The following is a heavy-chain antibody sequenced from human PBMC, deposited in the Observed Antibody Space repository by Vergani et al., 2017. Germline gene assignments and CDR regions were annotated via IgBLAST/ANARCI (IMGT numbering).Heavy chain of an antibody. CDR3: ARGEYSSPFYYYYMDV. CDR2: IIPIFGTA. D-gene: IGHD6-6*01. J-gene: IGHJ6*03. Sequence: QVQLVQSGAEVKKPGSSVKVSCKASGGTFSSCAISWVRQAPGQGLEWMGRIIPIFGTANYAQKFQGRVTITADESTSTAYMELSSLRSEDTAVYYCARGEYSSPFYYYYMDVWGKGTTVTVSS. V-gene: IGHV1-69*13. CDR1: GGTFSSCA.